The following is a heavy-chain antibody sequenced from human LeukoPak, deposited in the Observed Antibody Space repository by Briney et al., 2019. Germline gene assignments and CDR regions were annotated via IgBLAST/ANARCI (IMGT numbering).Heavy chain of an antibody. V-gene: IGHV4-4*07. CDR1: GGSISSYY. CDR3: ARDPLRDGYNTYYYYYMDV. J-gene: IGHJ6*03. CDR2: IYTSGST. D-gene: IGHD5-24*01. Sequence: SETLSLTCTVSGGSISSYYWSWIRQPAGKGLEWIGRIYTSGSTNYNPSLKSRVTISVDTSKNQFSLKLSSVTAADTAVYYCARDPLRDGYNTYYYYYMDVWGKGTTVTVSS.